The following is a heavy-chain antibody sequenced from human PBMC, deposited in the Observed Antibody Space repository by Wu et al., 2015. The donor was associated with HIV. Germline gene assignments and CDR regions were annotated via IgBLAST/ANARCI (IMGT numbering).Heavy chain of an antibody. J-gene: IGHJ4*02. CDR1: GGTFTNYA. CDR3: ARGQNYHDRNPLDF. D-gene: IGHD3-22*01. V-gene: IGHV1-69*05. Sequence: QVQLVQSGAEVKKPGSSVKVSCKTSGGTFTNYAINWVRQAPGQGLEWLGVVIPFFATTVYAENFQGRVSITTDEITSTSYMELNSLTSEDTAVYYCARGQNYHDRNPLDFWGQGTLITVSS. CDR2: VIPFFATT.